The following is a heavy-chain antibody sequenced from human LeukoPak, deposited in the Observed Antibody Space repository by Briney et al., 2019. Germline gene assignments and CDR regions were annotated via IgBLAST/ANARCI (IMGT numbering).Heavy chain of an antibody. V-gene: IGHV4-34*01. Sequence: PSETLSLTCAVYGGSFSGYYWSWLRQPPGKGLEWIGEINHSGSTNYNPSLKSRVTISVDTSKNQFSLKLSSVTAADTAVYYCASSGNYVDNWFDPWGQGTLVTVSS. CDR3: ASSGNYVDNWFDP. D-gene: IGHD1-7*01. J-gene: IGHJ5*02. CDR2: INHSGST. CDR1: GGSFSGYY.